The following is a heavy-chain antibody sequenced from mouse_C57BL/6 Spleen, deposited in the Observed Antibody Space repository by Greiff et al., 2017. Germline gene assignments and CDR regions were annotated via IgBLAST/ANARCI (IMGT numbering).Heavy chain of an antibody. J-gene: IGHJ2*01. D-gene: IGHD1-1*01. CDR1: GYTFTNYW. Sequence: VQLQQSGAELVRPGTSVKMSCKASGYTFTNYWIGWAKQRPGHGLAWIGDIYPGGGYTNYNEKFKGKATLTADKSSSTAYMQFSSLTSEDSAIYYGARRYYGSEAYYFDYWGQGTTLTVSS. CDR2: IYPGGGYT. CDR3: ARRYYGSEAYYFDY. V-gene: IGHV1-63*01.